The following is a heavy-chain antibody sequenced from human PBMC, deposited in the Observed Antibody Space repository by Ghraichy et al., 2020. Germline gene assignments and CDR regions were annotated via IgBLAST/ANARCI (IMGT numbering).Heavy chain of an antibody. D-gene: IGHD3-10*01. Sequence: SETLSLTCTVSSGSISSYYWSWIRQPPGKGLEWIGYIYYSGSTNYNPSLKSRVTISVDTSKNQFSLKLSSVTAADTAVYYCARGPMAYFDYWGQGTLVTVSS. CDR2: IYYSGST. J-gene: IGHJ4*02. V-gene: IGHV4-59*01. CDR1: SGSISSYY. CDR3: ARGPMAYFDY.